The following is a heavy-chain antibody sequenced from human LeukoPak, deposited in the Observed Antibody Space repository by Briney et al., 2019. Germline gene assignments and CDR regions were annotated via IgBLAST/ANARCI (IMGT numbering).Heavy chain of an antibody. J-gene: IGHJ4*02. CDR1: GGSIGSSSYY. Sequence: SETLSLTCTVSGGSIGSSSYYWGWIRQPPGKGLEWIGSIYYSGSTYYNPSLKSRVTISVDTSKNQFSLKLSSVTAADTAVYYCARDRVGAPYYFDYWGQGTLVTVSS. CDR3: ARDRVGAPYYFDY. D-gene: IGHD1-26*01. V-gene: IGHV4-39*07. CDR2: IYYSGST.